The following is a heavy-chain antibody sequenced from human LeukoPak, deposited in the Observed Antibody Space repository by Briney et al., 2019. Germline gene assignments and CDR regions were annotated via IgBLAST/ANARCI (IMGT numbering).Heavy chain of an antibody. CDR3: ARRASSSWYGNYFDY. CDR1: GFTFSSYD. J-gene: IGHJ4*02. CDR2: IGTAGDT. D-gene: IGHD6-13*01. V-gene: IGHV3-13*01. Sequence: GGSLRLSCAASGFTFSSYDMHWVRQATGKGLEWVSAIGTAGDTYYPGSVKGRFTISRENAKNSLYLQMNSLRAGDTAVYYRARRASSSWYGNYFDYWGQGTLVTVSS.